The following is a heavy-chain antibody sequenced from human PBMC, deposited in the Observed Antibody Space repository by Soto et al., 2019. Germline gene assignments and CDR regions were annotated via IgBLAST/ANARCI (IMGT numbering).Heavy chain of an antibody. J-gene: IGHJ6*03. CDR3: AREVPPPGGSYYYYYMDV. D-gene: IGHD3-16*01. CDR2: ISAYNGNT. V-gene: IGHV1-18*01. CDR1: GYTFTSYG. Sequence: GASVKVSCKASGYTFTSYGISWVRQAPGQGLEWMGWISAYNGNTNYAQKLQGRVTMTTDTSTSTAYMELRSLRSDDTAVYYCAREVPPPGGSYYYYYMDVWGKGTTVTVSS.